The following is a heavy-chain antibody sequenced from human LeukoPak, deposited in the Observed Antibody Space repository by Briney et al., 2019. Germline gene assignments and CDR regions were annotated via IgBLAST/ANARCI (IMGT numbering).Heavy chain of an antibody. CDR2: IYYSGST. CDR3: ARAPGNYFDY. J-gene: IGHJ4*02. Sequence: SETLSLTCTVSGGSISSGDFYWSRIRHHPGKGLEWIGYIYYSGSTYYNPSLKSRVTISVETSKSQFSLKLSSVTAADTAVYYCARAPGNYFDYWGRGTLVTVSS. V-gene: IGHV4-31*03. CDR1: GGSISSGDFY.